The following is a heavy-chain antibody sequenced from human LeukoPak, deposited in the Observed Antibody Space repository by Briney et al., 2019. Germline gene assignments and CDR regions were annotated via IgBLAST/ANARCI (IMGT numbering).Heavy chain of an antibody. CDR1: GGSILSTIYY. Sequence: ASETLSLTCTDSGGSILSTIYYWAWIRQPPGKGLEWIGSIYYSGSTYYNPSLKSRVTISVDTSKNQFSLKLSSVTAADTAVYYCARQGAKPWTWFDPWGQGTLVTVSS. J-gene: IGHJ5*02. CDR2: IYYSGST. CDR3: ARQGAKPWTWFDP. V-gene: IGHV4-39*01. D-gene: IGHD3/OR15-3a*01.